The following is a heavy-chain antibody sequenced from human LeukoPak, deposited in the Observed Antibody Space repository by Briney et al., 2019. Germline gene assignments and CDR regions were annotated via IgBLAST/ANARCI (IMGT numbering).Heavy chain of an antibody. CDR2: ISSSSSTI. V-gene: IGHV3-48*02. J-gene: IGHJ4*02. CDR3: ARPTYSGSYYWFDY. D-gene: IGHD1-26*01. CDR1: GFTFSNAW. Sequence: GGSLRLSCAASGFTFSNAWMSWVRQAPGKGLEWVSYISSSSSTIYYADSVKGRFTISRDNAKNSLYLQMNSLRDEDTAVYYCARPTYSGSYYWFDYWGQGTLVTVSS.